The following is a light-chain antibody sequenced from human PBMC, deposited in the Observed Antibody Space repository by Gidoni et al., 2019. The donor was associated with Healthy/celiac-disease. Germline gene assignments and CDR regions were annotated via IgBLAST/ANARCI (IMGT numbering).Light chain of an antibody. CDR1: QSVSSN. CDR3: QQYNNWQT. J-gene: IGKJ1*01. Sequence: EIVMTQSPATLSVSPGERATLSCRASQSVSSNLAWYQQKPGKAPRLLIYGASTRATGIPARFSGSGSGTEFTLTISSLQSEDFAVYYCQQYNNWQTFXXXTKVEIK. CDR2: GAS. V-gene: IGKV3-15*01.